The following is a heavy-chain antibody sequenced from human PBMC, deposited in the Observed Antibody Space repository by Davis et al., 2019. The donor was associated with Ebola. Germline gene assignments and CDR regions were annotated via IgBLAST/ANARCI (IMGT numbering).Heavy chain of an antibody. D-gene: IGHD5-24*01. CDR1: GGSFSGYY. CDR3: VRGSDAYKTGY. Sequence: MPGGSLRLSCAVYGGSFSGYYWSWIRQPPGKGLEWIGEINHSGSTNCNPSLKSRVTISVDASKNQFSLKLSSVTAADTAVYYCVRGSDAYKTGYWGQGTLVTVSS. J-gene: IGHJ4*02. V-gene: IGHV4-34*01. CDR2: INHSGST.